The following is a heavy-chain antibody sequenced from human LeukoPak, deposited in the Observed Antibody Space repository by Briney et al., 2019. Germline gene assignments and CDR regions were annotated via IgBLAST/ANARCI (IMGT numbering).Heavy chain of an antibody. CDR2: INQDGSEK. D-gene: IGHD3-3*01. V-gene: IGHV3-7*01. J-gene: IGHJ3*02. Sequence: GGSLRLSCAASAFTFTSYWLNWVRQAPGKGLQWVANINQDGSEKYYVDSVKGRFTISRDNAKNSLYLQMNSLRAEDTAVYYCARDPPYYDFWSGYSKGDAFDIWGQGTMVTVSS. CDR3: ARDPPYYDFWSGYSKGDAFDI. CDR1: AFTFTSYW.